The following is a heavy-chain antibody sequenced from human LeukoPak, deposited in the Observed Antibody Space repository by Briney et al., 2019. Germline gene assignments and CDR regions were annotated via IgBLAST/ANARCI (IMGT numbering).Heavy chain of an antibody. CDR1: GFSVSSNF. Sequence: GGSLRLSCAASGFSVSSNFMTWVRQAPGKGLEWLSVIFSGGGTYYADSVKGRFTISRDNSKNTLYLQMSSLRAEDTAVYFCARGRRWDLLVSLIDASDIWGQGTMVTVSS. V-gene: IGHV3-53*01. J-gene: IGHJ3*02. D-gene: IGHD4-23*01. CDR3: ARGRRWDLLVSLIDASDI. CDR2: IFSGGGT.